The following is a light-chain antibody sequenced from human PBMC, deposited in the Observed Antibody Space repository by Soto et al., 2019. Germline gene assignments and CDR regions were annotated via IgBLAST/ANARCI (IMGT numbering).Light chain of an antibody. CDR3: CSYIGHYIYV. Sequence: QSVLTQPPSVSGAPGQRVTLSCTGNTSNLGAGYDVHWYQQLPGAAPKLVIFGNRNRPSGVPERFSGSKSGTSASLAITGLQDEDEADYYCCSYIGHYIYVFGTGTKVTV. CDR2: GNR. V-gene: IGLV1-40*01. J-gene: IGLJ1*01. CDR1: TSNLGAGYD.